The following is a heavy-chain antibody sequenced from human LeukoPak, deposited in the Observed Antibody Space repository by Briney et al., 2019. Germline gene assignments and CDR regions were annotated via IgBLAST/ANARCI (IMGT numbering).Heavy chain of an antibody. D-gene: IGHD6-13*01. Sequence: ASVKVSCKASGYTFTSYGISWVRQAPGQGLEWMGWISAYNGNTNYAQKLQGRVTITTDTSTSTAYMELRSLGSDDTAVYYCARPRHSSSALIDYWGQGTLVTVSS. CDR2: ISAYNGNT. J-gene: IGHJ4*02. V-gene: IGHV1-18*01. CDR3: ARPRHSSSALIDY. CDR1: GYTFTSYG.